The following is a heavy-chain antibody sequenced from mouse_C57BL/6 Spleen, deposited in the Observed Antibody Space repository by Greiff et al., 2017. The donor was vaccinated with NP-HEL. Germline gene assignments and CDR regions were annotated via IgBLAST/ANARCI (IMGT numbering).Heavy chain of an antibody. CDR3: ARGNYDYSWFAY. CDR1: GYTFTDYN. D-gene: IGHD2-4*01. V-gene: IGHV1-18*01. J-gene: IGHJ3*01. Sequence: SGPELVKPGASVKIPCKASGYTFTDYNMDWVKQSHGKSLEWIGDINPNNGGTIYNQKFKGKATLTVDKSSSTAYMELRSLTSEDTAVYYCARGNYDYSWFAYWGQGTLVTVPA. CDR2: INPNNGGT.